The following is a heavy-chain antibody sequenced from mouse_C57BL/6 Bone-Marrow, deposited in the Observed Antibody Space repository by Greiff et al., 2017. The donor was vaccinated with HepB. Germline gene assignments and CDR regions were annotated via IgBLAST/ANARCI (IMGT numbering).Heavy chain of an antibody. D-gene: IGHD1-1*01. J-gene: IGHJ2*01. CDR1: GFTFSNYW. V-gene: IGHV6-3*01. CDR3: ITTVVEEGY. CDR2: IRLKSDNYAT. Sequence: EVKLMESGGGLVQPGGSMKLSCVASGFTFSNYWMNWVRQSPEKGLEWVAQIRLKSDNYATHYAESVKGRFTISRDDSKSSVYLQMNNLRAEDTGIYYCITTVVEEGYWGQGTTLTVSS.